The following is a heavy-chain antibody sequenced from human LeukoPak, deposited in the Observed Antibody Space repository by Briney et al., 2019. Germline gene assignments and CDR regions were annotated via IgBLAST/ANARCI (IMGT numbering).Heavy chain of an antibody. CDR3: ARDYDWSLDY. V-gene: IGHV3-7*01. Sequence: GGSLRLSCTTSGFTFSTTTWMAWVRQAPGKGLEWVANIKHDGSEMDYVDSVRGRFTVSRDNAKNSVYLQMNSLRAEDTATYYCARDYDWSLDYWGQGTLVTVSS. CDR2: IKHDGSEM. J-gene: IGHJ4*02. CDR1: GFTFSTTTW. D-gene: IGHD3-9*01.